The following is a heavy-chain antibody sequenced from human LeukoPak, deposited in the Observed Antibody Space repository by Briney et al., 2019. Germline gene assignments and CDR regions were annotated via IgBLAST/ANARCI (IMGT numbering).Heavy chain of an antibody. CDR2: IYYSGST. CDR3: ARGGYCSGGSCWHFDY. J-gene: IGHJ4*02. D-gene: IGHD2-15*01. CDR1: GGSISSSSYY. Sequence: SETLSLTCTVSGGSISSSSYYWGWIRQPPGKGLEWIGSIYYSGSTYYNPSLKSRVTISVDTSKNQFSLKLSSVTAADTAVYYCARGGYCSGGSCWHFDYWGQGTLVTVSS. V-gene: IGHV4-39*01.